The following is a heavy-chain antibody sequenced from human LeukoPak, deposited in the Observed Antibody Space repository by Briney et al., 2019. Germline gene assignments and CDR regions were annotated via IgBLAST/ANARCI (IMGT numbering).Heavy chain of an antibody. Sequence: GASVKVSCKASGGTFSSYAISWVRQAPGQGLEWMGRIIPILGIANYAQKFQGRVTITADKSTSTAYMELSSLRSEDTAVYYCARDNMIVVVFDYWGQGTLVTVSS. J-gene: IGHJ4*02. D-gene: IGHD3-22*01. V-gene: IGHV1-69*04. CDR3: ARDNMIVVVFDY. CDR1: GGTFSSYA. CDR2: IIPILGIA.